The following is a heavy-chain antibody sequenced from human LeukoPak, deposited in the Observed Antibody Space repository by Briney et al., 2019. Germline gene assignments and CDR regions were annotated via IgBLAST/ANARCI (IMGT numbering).Heavy chain of an antibody. V-gene: IGHV3-23*01. CDR3: AKDLRAYSSSYDAFDI. J-gene: IGHJ3*02. Sequence: QPGGSLRLSCAASGFTFSSYAMSWVRQAPGKGLEWVSAISGSGGGTHYADSVKGRFTISRDNSKNTVCLQMNSLRAEDTAVYYCAKDLRAYSSSYDAFDIWGQGTMVTVSS. D-gene: IGHD6-13*01. CDR2: ISGSGGGT. CDR1: GFTFSSYA.